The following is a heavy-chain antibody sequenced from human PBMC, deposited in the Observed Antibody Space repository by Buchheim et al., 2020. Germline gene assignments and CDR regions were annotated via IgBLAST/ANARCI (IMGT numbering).Heavy chain of an antibody. Sequence: EVQLVESGGGLVQPGGSLRLSCAASGFTFSSYWMSWVRQAPGTGLEWVANIKQDGSEKYYVDSVKGRFTISRDNAKNSLYLQMNSLRAEDTAVYYCAREAGLYYDFWSGYYTGEYYYYGMDVWGQGTT. J-gene: IGHJ6*02. D-gene: IGHD3-3*01. CDR3: AREAGLYYDFWSGYYTGEYYYYGMDV. V-gene: IGHV3-7*01. CDR1: GFTFSSYW. CDR2: IKQDGSEK.